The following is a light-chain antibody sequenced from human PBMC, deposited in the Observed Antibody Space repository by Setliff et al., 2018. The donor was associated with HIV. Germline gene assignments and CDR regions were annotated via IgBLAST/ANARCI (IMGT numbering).Light chain of an antibody. CDR1: SSNIGSNT. V-gene: IGLV1-44*01. CDR2: RNN. J-gene: IGLJ1*01. Sequence: QSALTQPPSASGTPGQRVTISCSGSSSNIGSNTVNWYQQLPGTAPKLLIYRNNQRPSGVPDRLSGSKSGTSASLAISGLQAEDEADYYCAAWDDSLNSYVFGTGTKVTVL. CDR3: AAWDDSLNSYV.